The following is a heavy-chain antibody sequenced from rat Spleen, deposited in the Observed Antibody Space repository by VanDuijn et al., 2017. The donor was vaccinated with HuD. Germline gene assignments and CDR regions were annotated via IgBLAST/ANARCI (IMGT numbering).Heavy chain of an antibody. CDR3: ARHLRVASGVMDA. Sequence: QVQLKESGPGLVQPSQTLSLTCTVSGFSLISNSIHWIRQPPGKGLEWMGGVWADGSTDYNSSLKSRLSISRDTSKSQVFLKMNSLQPEDTGTYYCARHLRVASGVMDAWGQGASVTVSS. J-gene: IGHJ4*01. V-gene: IGHV2-1*01. CDR2: VWADGST. D-gene: IGHD1-11*01. CDR1: GFSLISNS.